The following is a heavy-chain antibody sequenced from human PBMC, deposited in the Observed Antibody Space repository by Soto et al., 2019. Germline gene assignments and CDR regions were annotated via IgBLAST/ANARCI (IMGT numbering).Heavy chain of an antibody. J-gene: IGHJ5*02. CDR3: ARVVPGAEAWFGP. D-gene: IGHD2-2*01. CDR1: GYDFFKYN. Sequence: QVQLVQSGAEVKKPGASVKVSCKTSGYDFFKYNMHWVRQAPGQGLEWMGVINPNGGYTRHAQKFQGRVIMTRDTSSKIVYMELRSLRSDDTAVYYCARVVPGAEAWFGPWGQGTLVTVSS. V-gene: IGHV1-46*01. CDR2: INPNGGYT.